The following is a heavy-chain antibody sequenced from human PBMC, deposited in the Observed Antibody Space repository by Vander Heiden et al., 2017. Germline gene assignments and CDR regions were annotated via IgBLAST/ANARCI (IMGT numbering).Heavy chain of an antibody. J-gene: IGHJ3*02. D-gene: IGHD3-22*01. CDR1: IGSISGRSYY. CDR3: ARPYDTRRIDAFDI. V-gene: IGHV4-39*01. CDR2: IYYSGNT. Sequence: QLQAQESGPGLVKPSETLSLTCTVSIGSISGRSYYWAWIRKPPGKGLEWIGSIYYSGNTYYNPSLKSRVTISVDTSKNQFSLKLDSVSAADTAVYYCARPYDTRRIDAFDIWDQGTMVTVSS.